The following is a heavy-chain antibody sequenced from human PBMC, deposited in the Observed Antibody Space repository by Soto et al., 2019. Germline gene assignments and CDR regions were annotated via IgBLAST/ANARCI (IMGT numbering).Heavy chain of an antibody. J-gene: IGHJ4*02. D-gene: IGHD3-22*01. CDR1: GGTFSSYA. V-gene: IGHV1-69*06. CDR3: AREVGSGYYYYFDY. CDR2: IIPIFGTA. Sequence: ASVKVSCKASGGTFSSYAISWVRQAPGQGLEWMGGIIPIFGTANYAQKFQGRVTITADKSTSTAYMELSSLRSEDTAVYYCAREVGSGYYYYFDYWGQGPLVTVSS.